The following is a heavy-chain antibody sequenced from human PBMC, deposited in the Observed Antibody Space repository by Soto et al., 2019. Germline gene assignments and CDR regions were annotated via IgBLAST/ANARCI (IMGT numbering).Heavy chain of an antibody. Sequence: SETLSLTCTVSGGSISSYYWSWIRQPPGKGLEWIGYIYYSGSTNYNPSLKSRVTISVDTSKNQFSLKLSSVTAADTAVYYCALTGSGRPESYYYYMDVWGKGTTVTVSS. CDR2: IYYSGST. J-gene: IGHJ6*03. CDR1: GGSISSYY. V-gene: IGHV4-59*08. CDR3: ALTGSGRPESYYYYMDV. D-gene: IGHD3-10*01.